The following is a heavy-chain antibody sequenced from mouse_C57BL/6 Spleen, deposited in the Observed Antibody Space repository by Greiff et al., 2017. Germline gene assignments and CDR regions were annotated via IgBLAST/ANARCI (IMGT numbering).Heavy chain of an antibody. CDR2: ISYDGSN. CDR1: GYSITSGYY. Sequence: DVKLQESGPGLVKPSQSLSLTCSVTGYSITSGYYWNWIRQFPGNKLEWMGYISYDGSNNYNPSLKNRISITRDTSKNQFFLKLNSVTTEDTATYYCARAQHFDYWGQGTTLTVSS. V-gene: IGHV3-6*01. CDR3: ARAQHFDY. J-gene: IGHJ2*01. D-gene: IGHD3-1*01.